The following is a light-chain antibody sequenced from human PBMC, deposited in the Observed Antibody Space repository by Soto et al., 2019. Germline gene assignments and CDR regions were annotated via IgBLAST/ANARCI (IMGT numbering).Light chain of an antibody. Sequence: DIQMTQSPSSVSSSVGYRVTITCRASHSISNYLNWYQQRPGKAPKLLIYLASSLSSGVPSRFSGSGSGTEFTLTISRLQPDDFATYYCQQYSSYWTFGQGTKVDIK. V-gene: IGKV1-5*01. CDR2: LAS. J-gene: IGKJ1*01. CDR1: HSISNY. CDR3: QQYSSYWT.